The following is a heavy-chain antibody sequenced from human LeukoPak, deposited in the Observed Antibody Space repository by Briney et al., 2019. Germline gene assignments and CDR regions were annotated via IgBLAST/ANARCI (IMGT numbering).Heavy chain of an antibody. CDR2: INQDGSEK. J-gene: IGHJ4*02. Sequence: GGSLRLSCAASAFTFSSYWMTWVRQAPGKGLEWVANINQDGSEKKYVDSVKGRFTISRDNAKNSLYLQMNSLRAEDTGVYYCAREGVVGATANHYDYWGQGSLVTVSS. CDR3: AREGVVGATANHYDY. CDR1: AFTFSSYW. V-gene: IGHV3-7*01. D-gene: IGHD1-26*01.